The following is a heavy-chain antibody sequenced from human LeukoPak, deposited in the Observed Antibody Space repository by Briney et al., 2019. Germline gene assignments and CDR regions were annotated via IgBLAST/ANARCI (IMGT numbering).Heavy chain of an antibody. Sequence: SETLSLTCTVSGGSISSGGYYWSWIRQHPGKGLEWIGYIYYSGSTYYNPSLKSRVTISVDTSKNQFSLKLSSVTAADTAVYYCARGNSGYEGYWGQGTLVTVSS. V-gene: IGHV4-31*03. J-gene: IGHJ4*02. D-gene: IGHD5-12*01. CDR3: ARGNSGYEGY. CDR1: GGSISSGGYY. CDR2: IYYSGST.